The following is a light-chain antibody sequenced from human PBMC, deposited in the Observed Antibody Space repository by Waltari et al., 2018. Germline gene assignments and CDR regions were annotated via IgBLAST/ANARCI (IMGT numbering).Light chain of an antibody. CDR2: YDS. Sequence: SYVVTQSPPVPVAPGETARTTCGGDNIGSNSGQWYKRRPGQAPVLVISYDSHRPSGIPERFSGSTSGNTATLTISWVEADDEADYYCLVWHSTTDHHGVFGGGTKLTVL. V-gene: IGLV3-21*04. CDR1: NIGSNS. CDR3: LVWHSTTDHHGV. J-gene: IGLJ2*01.